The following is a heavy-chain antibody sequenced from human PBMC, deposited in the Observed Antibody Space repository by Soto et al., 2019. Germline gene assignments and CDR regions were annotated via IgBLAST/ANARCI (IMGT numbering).Heavy chain of an antibody. CDR2: INPSGGST. D-gene: IGHD3-9*01. CDR1: GYTFTSYY. Sequence: GASVKVSCKASGYTFTSYYMHWVRQAPGQGLEWMGIINPSGGSTSYAQESQGRVTMTRDTSTSTVYMELSSLRSEDTAVYYCARGFDILTGYYYYGMDVWGQGTTVTVSS. CDR3: ARGFDILTGYYYYGMDV. V-gene: IGHV1-46*01. J-gene: IGHJ6*02.